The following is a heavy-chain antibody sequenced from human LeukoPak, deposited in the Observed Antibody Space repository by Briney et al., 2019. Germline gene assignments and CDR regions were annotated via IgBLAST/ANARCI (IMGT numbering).Heavy chain of an antibody. D-gene: IGHD6-19*01. CDR1: GGSFSSYY. V-gene: IGHV4-34*01. Sequence: SETLSLTCAVYGGSFSSYYWSWIRQPPGKGLEWIGEINHSGSTNYNPSLKSRVTISVDTSKNQFSLKLSSVTAADTAVYYCARGSGWYFDYWGQGTLVTVSS. J-gene: IGHJ4*02. CDR2: INHSGST. CDR3: ARGSGWYFDY.